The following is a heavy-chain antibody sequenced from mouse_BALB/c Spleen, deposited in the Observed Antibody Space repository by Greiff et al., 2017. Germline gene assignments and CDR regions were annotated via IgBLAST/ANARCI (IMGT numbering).Heavy chain of an antibody. CDR3: AMGRGAMDY. Sequence: EVKVVESGGGLVKPGGSLKLSCAASGFTFSSYAMSWVRQSPEKRLEWVAEISSGGSYTYYPDTVTGRFTISRDNAKNTLYLEMSSLRSEDTARYYGAMGRGAMDYWGQGTSVTVSS. CDR2: ISSGGSYT. V-gene: IGHV5-9-4*01. J-gene: IGHJ4*01. CDR1: GFTFSSYA.